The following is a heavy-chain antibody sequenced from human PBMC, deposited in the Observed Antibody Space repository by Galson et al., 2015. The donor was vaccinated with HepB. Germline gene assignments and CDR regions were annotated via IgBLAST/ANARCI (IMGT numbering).Heavy chain of an antibody. CDR2: ISYDGENE. V-gene: IGHV3-30*03. CDR3: AREGDTTVMFHFAH. D-gene: IGHD2/OR15-2a*01. J-gene: IGHJ4*02. Sequence: SLRLSCAASGFNFNHYGMHWVRQAPGKGLEWVALISYDGENEWYADSVKGRFTISRDNSKSALFLQMNSLRPEDTAMYYCAREGDTTVMFHFAHWGQGTGVTVSS. CDR1: GFNFNHYG.